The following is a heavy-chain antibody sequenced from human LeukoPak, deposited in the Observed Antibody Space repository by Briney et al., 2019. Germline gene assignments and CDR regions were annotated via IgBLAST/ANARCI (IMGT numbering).Heavy chain of an antibody. Sequence: PGGSLRLSCAASGFTFSSYSMNWVRQAPGKGLEWVSYISSSSSTIYYADSVKGRFTISRDNAKNSLYLQMNSLRAEDTAVYYCARVEITMVQGVMGYYYYYYMDVWGKGTTVTVSS. CDR1: GFTFSSYS. CDR2: ISSSSSTI. J-gene: IGHJ6*03. V-gene: IGHV3-48*01. D-gene: IGHD3-10*01. CDR3: ARVEITMVQGVMGYYYYYYMDV.